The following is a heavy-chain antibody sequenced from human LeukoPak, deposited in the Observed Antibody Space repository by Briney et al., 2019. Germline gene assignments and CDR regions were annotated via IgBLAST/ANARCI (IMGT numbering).Heavy chain of an antibody. CDR1: GFTFGTYA. CDR2: ILNNGVSA. CDR3: AKGGGRPLDDAFDV. Sequence: GGSLRLSCAASGFTFGTYAMTWVRQAPGMGLEWVSTILNNGVSAYHADSVKGRFTISRDNSRNTLHLQMNSLRAEDTAVYYCAKGGGRPLDDAFDVWGQGTMVTVSS. V-gene: IGHV3-23*01. J-gene: IGHJ3*01.